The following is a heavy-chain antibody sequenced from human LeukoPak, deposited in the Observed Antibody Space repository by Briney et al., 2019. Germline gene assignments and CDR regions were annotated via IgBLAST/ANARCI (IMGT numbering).Heavy chain of an antibody. J-gene: IGHJ6*02. D-gene: IGHD1-14*01. Sequence: SETLSLTFTVSGRSISSYYWSWIRQPAGKGLEWIGRIYTSGRTNYNPSLRSRVTMSVDTSKNPFSLKLSSVTAADTAVYYCARASGNTFYGMDVWGQGTTVTVSS. CDR1: GRSISSYY. CDR3: ARASGNTFYGMDV. CDR2: IYTSGRT. V-gene: IGHV4-4*07.